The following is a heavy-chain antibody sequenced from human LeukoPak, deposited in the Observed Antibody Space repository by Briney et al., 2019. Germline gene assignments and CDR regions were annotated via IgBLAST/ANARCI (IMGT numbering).Heavy chain of an antibody. CDR3: AKGIYSSGWSYFDY. J-gene: IGHJ4*01. CDR2: LSGSGITT. D-gene: IGHD6-19*01. CDR1: GFTFSNAW. Sequence: GGSLRLSCAASGFTFSNAWMSWVRQAPGKGLERVSTLSGSGITTYYADSVKGRFTISRDNSKNTLYLQMNTLRAEDSALYYCAKGIYSSGWSYFDYWGHGTLVTVSS. V-gene: IGHV3-23*01.